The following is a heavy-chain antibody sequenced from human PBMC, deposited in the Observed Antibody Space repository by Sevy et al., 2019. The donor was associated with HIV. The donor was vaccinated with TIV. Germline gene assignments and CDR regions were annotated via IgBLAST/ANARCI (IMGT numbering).Heavy chain of an antibody. Sequence: GGSLRLSCAASGFTFSTYGVHWVRQAPGKGLEWVAVIWFDGSNTYHADSVKDRFTISRDIAKNTLHLQMTRLRAEDTAVYYCARDLEFYDYGDYGPSFMPDYWGQGTLVTVSS. CDR1: GFTFSTYG. V-gene: IGHV3-33*01. CDR2: IWFDGSNT. D-gene: IGHD4-17*01. CDR3: ARDLEFYDYGDYGPSFMPDY. J-gene: IGHJ4*02.